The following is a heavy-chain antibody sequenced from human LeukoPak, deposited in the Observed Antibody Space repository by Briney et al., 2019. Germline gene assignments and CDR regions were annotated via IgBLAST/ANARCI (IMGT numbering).Heavy chain of an antibody. CDR2: IYSSGST. D-gene: IGHD3-10*01. CDR1: GGSVSSGNYY. CDR3: ARPKGLLWFGE. J-gene: IGHJ4*02. Sequence: SETLSLTCIVSGGSVSSGNYYWSWIRQPPGKGPEWIGYIYSSGSTNYNPSLKSRVTISVDTSKNQFSLKLSSVTAADTAVYYCARPKGLLWFGEWGQGTLITVSS. V-gene: IGHV4-61*01.